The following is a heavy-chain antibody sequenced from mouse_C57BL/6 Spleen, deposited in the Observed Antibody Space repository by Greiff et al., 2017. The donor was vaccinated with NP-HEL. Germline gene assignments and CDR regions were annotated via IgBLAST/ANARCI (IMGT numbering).Heavy chain of an antibody. D-gene: IGHD1-1*01. V-gene: IGHV5-4*01. CDR2: ISDGGSYT. CDR3: ARDETTVVATEDYYAMDY. J-gene: IGHJ4*01. CDR1: GFTFSSYA. Sequence: DVQLVESGGGLVKPGGSLKLSCAASGFTFSSYAMSWVRQTPEKRLEWVATISDGGSYTYYPDNVKGRFTISRDNAKNNLYLQMSHLKSEDTAMYYCARDETTVVATEDYYAMDYWGQGTSVTVSS.